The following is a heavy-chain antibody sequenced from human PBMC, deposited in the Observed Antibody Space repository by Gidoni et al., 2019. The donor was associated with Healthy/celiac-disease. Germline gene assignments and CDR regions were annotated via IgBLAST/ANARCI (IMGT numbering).Heavy chain of an antibody. Sequence: QVQLVASAGGVFQTGRSLRLSFAAAGLPLSSFPMHWVRQAPGKGLGWVTVISYDGSNKYYADSVKGRFTISRDNSKNTLYLQMNSLRAEDTAVYYCARDLLLWFGEGPGGYFDYWGQGTLVTVSS. CDR3: ARDLLLWFGEGPGGYFDY. V-gene: IGHV3-30-3*01. J-gene: IGHJ4*02. CDR1: GLPLSSFP. D-gene: IGHD3-10*01. CDR2: ISYDGSNK.